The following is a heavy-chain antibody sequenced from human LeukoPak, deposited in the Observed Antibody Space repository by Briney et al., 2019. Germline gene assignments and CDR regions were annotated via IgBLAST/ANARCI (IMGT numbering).Heavy chain of an antibody. D-gene: IGHD6-13*01. V-gene: IGHV3-21*01. CDR1: GFTFSSYS. J-gene: IGHJ4*02. CDR3: ATLGEAAAGSY. CDR2: ISSSSSYI. Sequence: PGGSLRLSCAASGFTFSSYSMNWVRQAPGKGLEWFSSISSSSSYIYYADSVKGRFTISRDNAKNSLYLQMNSLRAEDTAVYYCATLGEAAAGSYWGQGTLVTVSS.